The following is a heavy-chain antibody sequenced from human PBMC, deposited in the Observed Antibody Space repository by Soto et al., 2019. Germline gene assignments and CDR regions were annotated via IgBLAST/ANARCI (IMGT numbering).Heavy chain of an antibody. CDR1: GYTLADLS. D-gene: IGHD2-2*01. CDR3: ARTRVVPAAIGYYGMDV. CDR2: SVSEDGET. J-gene: IGHJ6*02. Sequence: ASVKVSCKVSGYTLADLSIHWVRQAPGKGLEWVGGSVSEDGETIYAQKFQGRVTMTEDTSTSTAYMELSSLRSEDTAVYYCARTRVVPAAIGYYGMDVWGQGTTVTVSS. V-gene: IGHV1-24*01.